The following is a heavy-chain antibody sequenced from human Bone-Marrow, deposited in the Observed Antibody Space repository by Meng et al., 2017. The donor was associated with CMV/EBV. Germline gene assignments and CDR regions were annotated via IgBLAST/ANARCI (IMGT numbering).Heavy chain of an antibody. CDR2: INPNSGGT. V-gene: IGHV1-2*02. D-gene: IGHD4-11*01. J-gene: IGHJ5*02. CDR3: ARGGAFTVTRHPNNWFDP. Sequence: ASVKVSCKASGYTFTGYYMHWVRQAPGQGLEWMGWINPNSGGTNYAQKFQGRVTMTRDTSISTAYMELSRLRSDDTAVYYCARGGAFTVTRHPNNWFDPWAQGTLVTVSS. CDR1: GYTFTGYY.